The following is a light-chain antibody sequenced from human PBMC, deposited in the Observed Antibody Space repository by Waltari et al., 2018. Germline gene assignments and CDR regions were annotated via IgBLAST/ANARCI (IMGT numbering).Light chain of an antibody. J-gene: IGKJ1*01. CDR1: QSVSYSPDKKNY. CDR3: QQYYIAPWT. Sequence: DVVMTQSPDSLAVSLGARATTNCKSTQSVSYSPDKKNYLAWFQQKPGQPPKLLIYWASTRESGVPDRFTGSGSGTDFTLTINSLQAEDVAVYYCQQYYIAPWTFGQGSKVEIK. CDR2: WAS. V-gene: IGKV4-1*01.